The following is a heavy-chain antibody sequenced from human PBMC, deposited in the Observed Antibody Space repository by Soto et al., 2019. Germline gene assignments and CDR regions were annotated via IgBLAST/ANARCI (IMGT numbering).Heavy chain of an antibody. J-gene: IGHJ5*02. D-gene: IGHD2-15*01. CDR3: AKLLYDWFDP. V-gene: IGHV3-7*01. Sequence: GGSLRLSCXASXXXFSXXXXSXXXQAPGKGLEWVANIKQDGSGKYYVDSVKGRFTISRDNAKNSLYLQMNSLRAEDTAVYYCAKLLYDWFDPWGQGTLVTVSS. CDR1: XXXFSXXX. CDR2: IKQDGSGK.